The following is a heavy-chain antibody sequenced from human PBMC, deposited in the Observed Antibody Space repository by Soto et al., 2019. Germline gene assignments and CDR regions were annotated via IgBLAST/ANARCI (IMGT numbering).Heavy chain of an antibody. Sequence: PSETLSLTCTVSGGSISSGGYYWSWIRQHPGKGLEWIGYIYYSGSTNYNPSLKSRVTISVDTSKNQFSLKLSSVTAADTAVYYCARHFLRLGRVDVWGKGTTVTVSS. CDR3: ARHFLRLGRVDV. D-gene: IGHD3-3*02. J-gene: IGHJ6*04. CDR2: IYYSGST. V-gene: IGHV4-61*08. CDR1: GGSISSGGYY.